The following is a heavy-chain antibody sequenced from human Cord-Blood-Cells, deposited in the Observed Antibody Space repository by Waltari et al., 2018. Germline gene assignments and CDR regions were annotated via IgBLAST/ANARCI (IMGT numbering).Heavy chain of an antibody. J-gene: IGHJ4*02. CDR3: TRDLSYYYGSGSFDY. CDR1: GFTFGDYA. V-gene: IGHV3-49*04. CDR2: IRSKAYGGTT. D-gene: IGHD3-10*01. Sequence: EVQLVESGGGLVQPGRSLRLSCTASGFTFGDYAMSWVRQAPGKGLEWVGFIRSKAYGGTTEYAASVKGRFTISRDDSKSITYLQMNSLKTEDTAVYYCTRDLSYYYGSGSFDYWGQGTLVTVSS.